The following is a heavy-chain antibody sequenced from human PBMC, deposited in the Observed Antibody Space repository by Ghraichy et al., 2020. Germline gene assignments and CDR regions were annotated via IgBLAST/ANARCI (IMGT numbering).Heavy chain of an antibody. CDR2: IYYGGNS. CDR3: ARAPFYYYGSGSLDY. V-gene: IGHV4-31*03. Sequence: SQTISLTCTVSGGSFSSGGYYWSWIRHHPGKGLEWIGYIYYGGNSYFNPSLKGRASISIDTSKSQFSLKLSPVTAADTAVYYCARAPFYYYGSGSLDYWGQGILVSVSS. CDR1: GGSFSSGGYY. J-gene: IGHJ4*02. D-gene: IGHD3-10*01.